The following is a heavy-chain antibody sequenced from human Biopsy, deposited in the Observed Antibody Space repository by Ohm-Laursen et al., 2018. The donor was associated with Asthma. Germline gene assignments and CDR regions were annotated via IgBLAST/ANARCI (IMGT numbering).Heavy chain of an antibody. Sequence: SLRLSCTASGFTFSSYAMSWVRQAPGKGLEWVSAISGSGGSTYYADSVKGRFTISSDNSKNTLYLQMNSLRAEDTAVYYCAKVHRVYAMVGYFDYWGQGTLVTVSS. CDR3: AKVHRVYAMVGYFDY. V-gene: IGHV3-23*01. J-gene: IGHJ4*02. CDR2: ISGSGGST. D-gene: IGHD2-8*01. CDR1: GFTFSSYA.